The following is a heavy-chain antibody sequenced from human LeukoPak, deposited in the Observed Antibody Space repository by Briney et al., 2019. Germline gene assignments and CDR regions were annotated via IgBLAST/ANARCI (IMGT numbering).Heavy chain of an antibody. CDR1: GGTFSSYA. CDR3: ARGPKWELHPVFDY. J-gene: IGHJ4*02. V-gene: IGHV1-69*04. Sequence: SVKVSCKASGGTFSSYAISGVRQAPGQGLEWMGRIIPIFGIANYAQKFQGRVTITADKSTSTAYMELSSLRSEDTAVYYCARGPKWELHPVFDYWGQGTLVTVSS. D-gene: IGHD1-26*01. CDR2: IIPIFGIA.